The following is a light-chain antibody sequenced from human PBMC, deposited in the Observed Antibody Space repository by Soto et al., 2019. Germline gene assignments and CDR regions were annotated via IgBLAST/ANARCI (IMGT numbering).Light chain of an antibody. J-gene: IGLJ3*02. Sequence: QSALTQPASVSGSPGETITISCTGTSNDVGGYGYVSWYRQYAGKAPTLMVSEVSYRPSGVSDRFSGSKSGTTAFLTISGLQTEDEGHYYCSSYSSSSLLFGGGTKLTVL. CDR3: SSYSSSSLL. CDR2: EVS. V-gene: IGLV2-14*01. CDR1: SNDVGGYGY.